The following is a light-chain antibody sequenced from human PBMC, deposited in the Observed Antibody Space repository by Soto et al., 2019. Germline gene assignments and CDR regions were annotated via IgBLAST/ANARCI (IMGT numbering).Light chain of an antibody. CDR1: QSLLHRNGYSC. J-gene: IGKJ4*01. CDR3: MQTLQTPLT. V-gene: IGKV2-28*01. CDR2: LGS. Sequence: DIVMTQSPLSLPVTPGEPASISCRSSQSLLHRNGYSCLDWYLQKPGQSPQLLIYLGSNRASGVPDRFSGSGSGTDFTLKISRVEAEDVGLYYCMQTLQTPLTFGRGTKMEIK.